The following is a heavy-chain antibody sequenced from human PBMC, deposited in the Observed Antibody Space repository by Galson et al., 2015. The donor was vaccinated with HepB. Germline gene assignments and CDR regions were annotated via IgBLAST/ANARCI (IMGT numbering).Heavy chain of an antibody. J-gene: IGHJ2*01. V-gene: IGHV3-48*02. CDR2: ISSNGTTM. CDR3: ARVYFGSGSSSSFWYLDL. D-gene: IGHD3-10*01. Sequence: SLRLSCAASGFTFSSYTMNWVHQAPGKGLESVSYISSNGTTMYYADSANGRFTISRDNAQNTPYLQMNSLRDDDTAVYYCARVYFGSGSSSSFWYLDLWGRGALVTVSS. CDR1: GFTFSSYT.